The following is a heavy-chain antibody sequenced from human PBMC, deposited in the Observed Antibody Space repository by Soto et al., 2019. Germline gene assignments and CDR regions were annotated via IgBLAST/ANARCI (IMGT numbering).Heavy chain of an antibody. D-gene: IGHD3-3*01. CDR2: INAGNGNT. CDR1: GYTFTSYA. CDR3: ARGRRIWSVHNWFDP. V-gene: IGHV1-3*01. Sequence: GASVKVSCKASGYTFTSYAMHWVRQAPGQRLEWMGWINAGNGNTKYSQKFQGRVTITRDTSASTAYMELSSLRSEDTAVYYCARGRRIWSVHNWFDPWGQGTLVTVSS. J-gene: IGHJ5*02.